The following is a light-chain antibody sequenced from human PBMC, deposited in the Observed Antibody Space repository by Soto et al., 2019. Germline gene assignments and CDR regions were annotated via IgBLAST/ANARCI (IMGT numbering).Light chain of an antibody. V-gene: IGKV3-20*01. CDR3: QQYGSSPSIT. J-gene: IGKJ1*01. Sequence: EIVLTQSPGTLSLSPGERATLSCRAIQSVSSSYLAWYQQKPGQAPRLLIYGASRRATGIPDRFSASGSGTDFTLTISRLEPEDFAVYYCQQYGSSPSITFGQGTKVDIK. CDR2: GAS. CDR1: QSVSSSY.